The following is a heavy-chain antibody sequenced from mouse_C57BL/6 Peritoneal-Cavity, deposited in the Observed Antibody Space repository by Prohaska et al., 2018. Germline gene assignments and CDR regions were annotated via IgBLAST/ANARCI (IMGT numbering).Heavy chain of an antibody. V-gene: IGHV1-64*01. Sequence: QVQLQQPGAELVKPGASVKLSCKASGYTFTSYWMHWAKQRPGQGLEWIGMIHPNSGSTNYNEKFKSKATLTVDKSSSTAYMQLSSLTSEDSAVYYCASPIYYYGSSYDYWGQGTTLTVSS. CDR1: GYTFTSYW. CDR2: IHPNSGST. D-gene: IGHD1-1*01. J-gene: IGHJ2*01. CDR3: ASPIYYYGSSYDY.